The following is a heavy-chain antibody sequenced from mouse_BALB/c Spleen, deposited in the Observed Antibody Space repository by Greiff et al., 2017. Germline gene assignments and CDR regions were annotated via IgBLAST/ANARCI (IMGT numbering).Heavy chain of an antibody. J-gene: IGHJ3*01. CDR3: ARDDGYYWFAY. V-gene: IGHV1S56*01. CDR1: GYTFTSYY. D-gene: IGHD2-3*01. Sequence: VQLQESGPELVKPGASVKMSCKASGYTFTSYYIHWVKQRPGQGLEWIGWIYPGDGSTKYNEKFKGKTTLTADKSSSTAYMLLSSLTSEDSAIYFCARDDGYYWFAYWGQGTLVTVSA. CDR2: IYPGDGST.